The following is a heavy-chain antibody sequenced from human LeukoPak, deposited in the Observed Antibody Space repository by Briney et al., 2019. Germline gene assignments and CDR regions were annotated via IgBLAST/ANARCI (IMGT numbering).Heavy chain of an antibody. CDR1: GFIFSGYS. V-gene: IGHV3-21*01. CDR2: ISSSSTYK. CDR3: ARDYYDSRGSRSFAFDI. J-gene: IGHJ3*02. Sequence: PGGSLRLSCAASGFIFSGYSMNWVRHAPGKGLEWVSFISSSSTYKYYVDSVKGRFSISRDNAQSSLYLQMNSLRAEDTAVYYCARDYYDSRGSRSFAFDIWGQGTLVTVSS. D-gene: IGHD3-22*01.